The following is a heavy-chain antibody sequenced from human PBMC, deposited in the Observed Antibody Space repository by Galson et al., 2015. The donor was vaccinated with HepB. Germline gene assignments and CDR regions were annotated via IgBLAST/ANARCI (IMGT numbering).Heavy chain of an antibody. D-gene: IGHD5-18*01. CDR1: GYSFTSYW. CDR3: ARSPDTTMETDY. Sequence: QSGAEVKKPGESLKISCRGSGYSFTSYWIGWVRQVPGKGLEWMGIIHPGDSDTRYSPSFQGQVTISADTSITTAYLQWSSLKASDTAMYYCARSPDTTMETDYWGQGTLVTVSS. CDR2: IHPGDSDT. V-gene: IGHV5-51*01. J-gene: IGHJ4*02.